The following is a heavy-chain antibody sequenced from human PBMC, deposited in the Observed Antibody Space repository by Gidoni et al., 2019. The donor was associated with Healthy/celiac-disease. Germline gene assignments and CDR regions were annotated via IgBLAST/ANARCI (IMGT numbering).Heavy chain of an antibody. CDR3: AREPPHYYDSSGYYHRVGYFDY. Sequence: QVQLQESGPGLVKPSQTLSLTCTVSGGSISSGGYYWSWIRQHPGKGLEWIGYIYSSGSTYYNPSLKSRVTISVDTSKNQFSLKLSSVTAADTAVYYCAREPPHYYDSSGYYHRVGYFDYWGQGTLVTVSS. CDR1: GGSISSGGYY. V-gene: IGHV4-31*03. D-gene: IGHD3-22*01. J-gene: IGHJ4*02. CDR2: IYSSGST.